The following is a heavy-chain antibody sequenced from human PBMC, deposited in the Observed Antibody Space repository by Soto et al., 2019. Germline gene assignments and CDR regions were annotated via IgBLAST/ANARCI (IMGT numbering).Heavy chain of an antibody. CDR1: GFTFGSYV. V-gene: IGHV3-23*01. J-gene: IGHJ4*02. Sequence: GGSLRLSCAASGFTFGSYVMTWVRQAPGKGLEWVSAISDTGGRTYYADSVKGRFTISRDNSKNTLYLQMDGLRAEDTAVYYCAKLQDGRDGSVDFDYWGQGALVTVSS. CDR3: AKLQDGRDGSVDFDY. D-gene: IGHD1-1*01. CDR2: ISDTGGRT.